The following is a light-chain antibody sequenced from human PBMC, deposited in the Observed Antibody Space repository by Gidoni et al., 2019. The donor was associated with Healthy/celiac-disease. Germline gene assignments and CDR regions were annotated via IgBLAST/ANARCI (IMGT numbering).Light chain of an antibody. J-gene: IGKJ4*01. CDR2: DAS. CDR3: QQRSNWPPT. V-gene: IGKV3-11*01. CDR1: QSVSSY. Sequence: EIVLTQYPATLSLSPGERATLSCRASQSVSSYLAWYPQKPGQAPRLLIYDASNRATGIPARFSGSGSGTDFTLTISSLEPEDFAVYYCQQRSNWPPTFXGXTKVEIK.